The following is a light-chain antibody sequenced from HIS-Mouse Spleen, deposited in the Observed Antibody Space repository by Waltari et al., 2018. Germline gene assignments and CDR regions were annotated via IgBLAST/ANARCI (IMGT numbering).Light chain of an antibody. V-gene: IGLV2-11*01. CDR2: DVS. CDR1: SSDVGGYNY. CDR3: CSYAGSYRV. Sequence: QSALTQPRSVSGSPGQSVTISCTGTSSDVGGYNYVPWYQQHPGKDPKLVIYDVSKRPSGVPVRFSGSKSGNTASLTISGLQAEDEADYYCCSYAGSYRVFGTGTKVTVL. J-gene: IGLJ1*01.